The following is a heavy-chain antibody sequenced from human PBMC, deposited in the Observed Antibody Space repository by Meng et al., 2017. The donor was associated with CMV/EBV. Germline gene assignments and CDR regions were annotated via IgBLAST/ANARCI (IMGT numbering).Heavy chain of an antibody. D-gene: IGHD3-3*01. CDR2: ISSSSSYI. J-gene: IGHJ6*02. V-gene: IGHV3-21*01. CDR3: ARESTIFGVVIPNYYYYGMDV. Sequence: GGSLRRSCAASGFTFSSYSMNWVRQAPGKGLELVSSISSSSSYIYYADSVKGRFTISRDNAKNSLYLQMNSLRAEDTAVYYCARESTIFGVVIPNYYYYGMDVWGQGTTVTVSS. CDR1: GFTFSSYS.